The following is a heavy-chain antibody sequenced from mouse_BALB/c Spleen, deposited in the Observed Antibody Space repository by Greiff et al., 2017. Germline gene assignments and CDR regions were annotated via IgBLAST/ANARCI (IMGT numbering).Heavy chain of an antibody. V-gene: IGHV10-3*03. D-gene: IGHD2-1*01. Sequence: EVQVVESGGGLVQPKGSLKLSCAASGFTFNTYAMHWVCQAPGKGLEWVARIRSKSNNYATYYADSVKDRFTISRDDSQSMLYLQMNNLKTEDTAMYYCVRGYGNYAMDYWGQGTSVTVSS. J-gene: IGHJ4*01. CDR3: VRGYGNYAMDY. CDR2: IRSKSNNYAT. CDR1: GFTFNTYA.